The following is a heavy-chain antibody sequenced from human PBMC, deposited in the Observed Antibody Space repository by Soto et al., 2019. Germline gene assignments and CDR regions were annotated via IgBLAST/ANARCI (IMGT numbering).Heavy chain of an antibody. CDR2: INPINGVA. V-gene: IGHV1-3*01. Sequence: ASVKVSCKTSGYTFTNHFIHWARQAPGQRPVWMGCINPINGVAKYSQKFQGRLTFAADTSTTTAYMELSSLRSEDTAVYYCARGLIVVVPAASDAFDIWGQGTMVTVSS. D-gene: IGHD2-2*01. CDR1: GYTFTNHF. J-gene: IGHJ3*02. CDR3: ARGLIVVVPAASDAFDI.